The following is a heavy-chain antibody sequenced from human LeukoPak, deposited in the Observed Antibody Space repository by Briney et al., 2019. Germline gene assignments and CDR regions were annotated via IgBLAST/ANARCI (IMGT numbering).Heavy chain of an antibody. CDR1: GYTFTSYG. CDR2: ISAYNGNT. J-gene: IGHJ4*02. V-gene: IGHV1-18*01. CDR3: ARDQAATNTQVRFCLD. Sequence: ASVKVSCKASGYTFTSYGISWVRQAPGQGLEWMGWISAYNGNTNFAQKLQGRVNMTTDTSTSTAYMDLRSLRSDDTAVYYCARDQAATNTQVRFCLDWGQGTLVTVSS. D-gene: IGHD3-9*01.